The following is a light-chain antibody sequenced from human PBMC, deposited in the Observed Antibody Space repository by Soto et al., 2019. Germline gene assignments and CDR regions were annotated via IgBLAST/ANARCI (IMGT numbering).Light chain of an antibody. CDR2: AAS. CDR1: QSISNH. Sequence: DIQMTQSPSSLSASVEDRVIITCRASQSISNHLNWYQQKPGKAPKLLIFAASSLQSGVPSRFSGSGSGTEFTLTISSLQPDDSATYYCKQYQSYWTFGPGTKVDI. CDR3: KQYQSYWT. V-gene: IGKV1-39*01. J-gene: IGKJ1*01.